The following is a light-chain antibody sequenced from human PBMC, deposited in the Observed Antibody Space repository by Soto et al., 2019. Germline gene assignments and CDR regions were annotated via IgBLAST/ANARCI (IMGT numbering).Light chain of an antibody. CDR3: QQYNDYST. CDR2: KAS. CDR1: QTISSW. V-gene: IGKV1-5*03. J-gene: IGKJ1*01. Sequence: DIQMTQSPSTLSASVGDRVTITCRASQTISSWLAWYQQKPGKAPKLLIYKASSLESGVPSRFSGSGSGTEFTLSISSLQPDDFATYYRQQYNDYSTFGQGTKVEIK.